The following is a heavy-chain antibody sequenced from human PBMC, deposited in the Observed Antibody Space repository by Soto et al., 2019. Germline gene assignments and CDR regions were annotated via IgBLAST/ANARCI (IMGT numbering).Heavy chain of an antibody. CDR3: AREDVDSAFFFDY. CDR1: GGSITTYQ. J-gene: IGHJ4*02. CDR2: YSGFT. D-gene: IGHD3-3*02. Sequence: SETLSLTCTVSGGSITTYQWIWIRQPPGKGLEWIGGYSGFTNYNPSLESRATISVDHSKNQFFLTLRSVTAADTAVYYCAREDVDSAFFFDYWGQ. V-gene: IGHV4-59*01.